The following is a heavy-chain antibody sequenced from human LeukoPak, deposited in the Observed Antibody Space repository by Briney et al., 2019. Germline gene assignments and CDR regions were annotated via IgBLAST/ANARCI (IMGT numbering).Heavy chain of an antibody. CDR3: ARHSANYYFY. J-gene: IGHJ4*02. D-gene: IGHD1-26*01. Sequence: SETLSLTCAVYGGSFSGYYWSWIRQPPGKGLEWIGEINHSGSTNYNPSLKSRVTISVDTSKNQFSLKLSSVTAADTAVYYCARHSANYYFYWGQGTLVTVSS. CDR2: INHSGST. CDR1: GGSFSGYY. V-gene: IGHV4-34*01.